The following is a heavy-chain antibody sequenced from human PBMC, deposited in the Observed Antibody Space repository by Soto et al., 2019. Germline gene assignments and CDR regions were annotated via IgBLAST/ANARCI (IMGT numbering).Heavy chain of an antibody. CDR3: ADSYDFWSAYFY. D-gene: IGHD3-3*01. Sequence: LGGSLRLSCAASGFTFSTYAMSWVRQAPGQGLEWVSAVSGSGDSTYYADSVKGRFTISRDNSKNTLYLQMNSLRADDTAVYYCADSYDFWSAYFYWSQGTLVTVSS. CDR2: VSGSGDST. J-gene: IGHJ4*02. CDR1: GFTFSTYA. V-gene: IGHV3-23*01.